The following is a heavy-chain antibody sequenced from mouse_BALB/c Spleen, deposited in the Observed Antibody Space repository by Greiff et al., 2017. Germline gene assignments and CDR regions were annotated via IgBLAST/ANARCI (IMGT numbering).Heavy chain of an antibody. Sequence: VQLQESGAELVRPGVSVKISCKGSGYTFTDYAMHWVKQSHAKSLEWIGVISTYYGDASYNQKFKGKATMTVDKSSSTAYMELARLTSEDSAIYYCARSFRGNYAMDYWGQGTSVTVSS. V-gene: IGHV1S137*01. CDR1: GYTFTDYA. CDR3: ARSFRGNYAMDY. CDR2: ISTYYGDA. J-gene: IGHJ4*01. D-gene: IGHD3-3*01.